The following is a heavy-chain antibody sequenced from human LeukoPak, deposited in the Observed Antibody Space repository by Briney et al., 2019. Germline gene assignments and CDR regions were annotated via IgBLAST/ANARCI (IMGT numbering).Heavy chain of an antibody. J-gene: IGHJ4*02. D-gene: IGHD3-10*01. Sequence: GGSLRLSCAASGVTFSSDAMSWVRQAPGKGLEWVSAISGSGGATYYADSVKGRFTISRDNSKNTLYLQMNSLRADDTAVYYCAKVRTLVLFGEFAYWGQGTLVTVSS. CDR1: GVTFSSDA. CDR2: ISGSGGAT. CDR3: AKVRTLVLFGEFAY. V-gene: IGHV3-23*01.